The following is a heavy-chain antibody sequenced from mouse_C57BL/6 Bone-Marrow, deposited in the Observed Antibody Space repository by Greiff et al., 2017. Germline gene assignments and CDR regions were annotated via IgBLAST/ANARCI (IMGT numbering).Heavy chain of an antibody. CDR1: GFTFSSYA. CDR2: ISDGGSYT. CDR3: AKVLITTWFAY. D-gene: IGHD1-1*01. Sequence: EVQRVESGGGLVKPGGSLKLSCAASGFTFSSYAMSWVRQTQEKRLEWVATISDGGSYTYYPDNVKGRFTISRDNAKNNLYLQMSHLKSEDTAMYYSAKVLITTWFAYWGQGTLVTVSA. J-gene: IGHJ3*01. V-gene: IGHV5-4*01.